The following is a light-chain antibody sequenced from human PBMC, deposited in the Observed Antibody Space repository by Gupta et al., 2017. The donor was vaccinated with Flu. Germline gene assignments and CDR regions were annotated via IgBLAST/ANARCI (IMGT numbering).Light chain of an antibody. Sequence: PSALSASVEDRVTITCRASQGIGAYVNWYQQKPGRGPNLLISVASTLQRGIPSRFSGSGSGTHFSLTIASLQREDFATYYCQQCYTWPPTFGQGTKLEI. CDR2: VAS. CDR3: QQCYTWPPT. CDR1: QGIGAY. V-gene: IGKV1-39*01. J-gene: IGKJ2*01.